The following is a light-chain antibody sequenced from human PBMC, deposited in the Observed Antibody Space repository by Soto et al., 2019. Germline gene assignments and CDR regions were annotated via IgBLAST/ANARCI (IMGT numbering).Light chain of an antibody. J-gene: IGKJ4*01. CDR2: GAS. V-gene: IGKV3-20*01. CDR3: QQYGSSPPLT. CDR1: QSVRSS. Sequence: EIVLTQSPGTLSLSPGERATLSCRAIQSVRSSLAWYQQKPGQAPRLIIHGASSRATGIPDRFSGSGSGTDFTLTISRLEPEDFAVYYCQQYGSSPPLTFGGGTKVAIK.